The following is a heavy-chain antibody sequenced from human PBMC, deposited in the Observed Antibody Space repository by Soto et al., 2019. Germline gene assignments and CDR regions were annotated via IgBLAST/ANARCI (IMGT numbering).Heavy chain of an antibody. CDR3: ARDTGGGTFDF. CDR2: INAGYGNT. CDR1: GYTFSSYA. J-gene: IGHJ4*02. V-gene: IGHV1-3*01. D-gene: IGHD2-8*02. Sequence: SVKVSFKASGYTFSSYAMHWVRQAPVQRLEWMGWINAGYGNTKSSQKFQDRVTISRDTSASTAYMELTSLRSEDTAVYYCARDTGGGTFDFWGQGTLVTVYS.